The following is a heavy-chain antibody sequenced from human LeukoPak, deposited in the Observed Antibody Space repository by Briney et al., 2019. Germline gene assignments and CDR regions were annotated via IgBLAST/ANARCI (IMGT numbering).Heavy chain of an antibody. D-gene: IGHD4-17*01. CDR2: VYNTGST. CDR3: ARRPDDYDYSDY. V-gene: IGHV4-59*08. CDR1: GGSINSYY. J-gene: IGHJ4*02. Sequence: SETLSLTCIVSGGSINSYYWSWLRQPPGKGLEWIGYVYNTGSTNYNPSLTSRLTISADTSKNQFSLKLSSVTAADTAVYYCARRPDDYDYSDYWGQGILVTVSS.